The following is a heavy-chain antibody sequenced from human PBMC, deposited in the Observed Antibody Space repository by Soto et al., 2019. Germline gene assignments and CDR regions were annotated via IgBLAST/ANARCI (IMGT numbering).Heavy chain of an antibody. V-gene: IGHV3-66*01. CDR2: IYSGGST. J-gene: IGHJ3*02. D-gene: IGHD3-10*01. CDR1: GFTVSSNY. Sequence: GGSLRLSCAASGFTVSSNYMSWVRQAPGKGLEWVSVIYSGGSTYYADSVKGRFTISRHKSKNTLYLQMNSLRAEDTAVYYCARGLLWFGELFPAFDIWGQGTMVTVSS. CDR3: ARGLLWFGELFPAFDI.